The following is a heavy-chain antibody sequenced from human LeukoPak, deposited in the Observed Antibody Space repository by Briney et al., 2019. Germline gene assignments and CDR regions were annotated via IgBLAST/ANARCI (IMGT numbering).Heavy chain of an antibody. CDR1: GFTFSSYW. D-gene: IGHD2-15*01. V-gene: IGHV3-74*01. Sequence: GGSLRLSCAASGFTFSSYWMHWVRQAPGKGLVWVSRIKSDGSSTSYADSVKGRFTISRDNAKNTLYLQMNSLRAEDADVYYCARDTSLYCSGGSCYSDYFDYWGQGTLVTVSS. CDR3: ARDTSLYCSGGSCYSDYFDY. J-gene: IGHJ4*02. CDR2: IKSDGSST.